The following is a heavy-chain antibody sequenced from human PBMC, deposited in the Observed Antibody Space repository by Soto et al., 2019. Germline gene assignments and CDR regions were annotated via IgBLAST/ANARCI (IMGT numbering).Heavy chain of an antibody. Sequence: SETLSLTCAVYGGSFSGYYWSWIRQPPGKGLEWIGEINHSGSTNYNPSLKSRVTISVDTSKNQFSLKLSSVTAADTAVYYCARGRIYCSGGSCKQRGSYYFDYWGQGTLVTVSS. CDR2: INHSGST. J-gene: IGHJ4*02. CDR1: GGSFSGYY. CDR3: ARGRIYCSGGSCKQRGSYYFDY. D-gene: IGHD2-15*01. V-gene: IGHV4-34*01.